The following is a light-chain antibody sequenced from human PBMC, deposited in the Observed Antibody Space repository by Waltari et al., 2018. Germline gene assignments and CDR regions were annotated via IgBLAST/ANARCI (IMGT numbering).Light chain of an antibody. CDR1: SSNIGSNY. J-gene: IGLJ2*01. CDR2: RNN. Sequence: QSVLTQPPSASGTPGQRVTISCSGSSSNIGSNYVYWYQQIPGTAPKLLIYRNNQRPSGVPVRFSGSKSGTSASLAISGLRSEDEADYYCAAWDDSLSGPVFGGGTKLTVL. CDR3: AAWDDSLSGPV. V-gene: IGLV1-47*01.